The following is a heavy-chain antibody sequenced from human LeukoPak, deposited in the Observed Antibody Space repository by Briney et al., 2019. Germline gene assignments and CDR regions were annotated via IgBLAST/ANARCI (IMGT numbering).Heavy chain of an antibody. CDR1: GITLSNYG. J-gene: IGHJ4*02. CDR2: ISGSGGST. CDR3: AKRGVVIRVILVGFHKEAYYFDS. Sequence: GGSLRLSCAVSGITLSNYGMSWVRQAPGKGLEWVAGISGSGGSTSYADSVKGRFTISRDNPRKPLYLQMNSLRAEDTAVYFCAKRGVVIRVILVGFHKEAYYFDSWGQGALVTVSS. V-gene: IGHV3-23*01. D-gene: IGHD3-22*01.